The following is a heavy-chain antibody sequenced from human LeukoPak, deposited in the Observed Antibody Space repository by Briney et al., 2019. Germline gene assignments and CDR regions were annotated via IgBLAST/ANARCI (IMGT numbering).Heavy chain of an antibody. CDR2: INYSGST. J-gene: IGHJ3*02. CDR1: GGSFSGYY. CDR3: ARPQYYYDSSGPSDAFDI. Sequence: SETLSLTCAVYGGSFSGYYWSWIRQPPGKGLEWIGEINYSGSTNYNPSLKSRVTISVDTSKNQFSLKLSSVTAADTAVYYCARPQYYYDSSGPSDAFDIWGQGTMVTVSS. V-gene: IGHV4-34*01. D-gene: IGHD3-22*01.